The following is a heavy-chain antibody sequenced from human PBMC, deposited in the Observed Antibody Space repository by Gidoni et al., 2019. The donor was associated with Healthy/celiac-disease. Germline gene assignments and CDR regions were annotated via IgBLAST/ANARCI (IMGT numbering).Heavy chain of an antibody. CDR2: ISCSGGST. J-gene: IGHJ4*02. D-gene: IGHD3-22*01. CDR1: GFTFSSYA. CDR3: AKVSDYYDSSGYLR. V-gene: IGHV3-23*01. Sequence: EVQLLESRGGLVQPGGSLRLSCAASGFTFSSYAMSWVRQAPGKGLEWVSAISCSGGSTYYADSVKGRFTISRDNSKNTLYLQMNSLRAEDTAVYYCAKVSDYYDSSGYLRWGQGTLVTVSS.